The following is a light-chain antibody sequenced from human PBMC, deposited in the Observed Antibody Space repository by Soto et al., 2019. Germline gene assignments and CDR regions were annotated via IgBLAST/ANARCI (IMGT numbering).Light chain of an antibody. CDR3: QQRSNCPLT. CDR2: DAS. J-gene: IGKJ4*01. V-gene: IGKV3-11*01. CDR1: QSVSSY. Sequence: EIEMTQSPDTLSASPGERATLSCRASQSVSSYLAWYQQKPGQAPRLLIYDASNRATGIPARFSGSGSGTDFTLTISSLEPEDFAVYYCQQRSNCPLTFGGGTKVEIK.